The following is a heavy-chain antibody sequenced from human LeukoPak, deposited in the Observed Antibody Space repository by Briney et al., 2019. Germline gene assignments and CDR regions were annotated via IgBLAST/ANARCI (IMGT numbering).Heavy chain of an antibody. CDR1: GFTFSYAW. CDR2: IKSKADGGTA. V-gene: IGHV3-15*01. D-gene: IGHD2/OR15-2a*01. J-gene: IGHJ4*02. CDR3: ATEAGSTTWYSSRFDY. Sequence: GGSLRLSCAAPGFTFSYAWMSWVRQPPGKGLEWVGRIKSKADGGTADYAAPVKGRFTISRDDSKNTLYLQMNSLKIEDTAVYYCATEAGSTTWYSSRFDYWGQGTLVTVSS.